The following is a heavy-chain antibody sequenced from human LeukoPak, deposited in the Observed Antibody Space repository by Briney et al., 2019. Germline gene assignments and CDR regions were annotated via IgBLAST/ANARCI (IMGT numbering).Heavy chain of an antibody. CDR1: GFTFSSYS. CDR2: ISSSSSYI. V-gene: IGHV3-21*04. D-gene: IGHD6-19*01. CDR3: AKGQQWLVQYYGMDV. J-gene: IGHJ6*02. Sequence: GGSLRLPCAASGFTFSSYSMNWVRQAPGKGLEWVSSISSSSSYIYYADSVKGRFTISRDNSKNTLYLQMNSLRAEDTAVYYCAKGQQWLVQYYGMDVWGQGTTVTVSS.